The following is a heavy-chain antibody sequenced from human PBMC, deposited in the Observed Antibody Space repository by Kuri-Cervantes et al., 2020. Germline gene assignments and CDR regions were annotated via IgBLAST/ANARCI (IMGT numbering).Heavy chain of an antibody. CDR3: ARGWGGMYYFDY. CDR1: GAPIISDF. Sequence: SETLSLTCTVSGAPIISDFWSWIRQPPGKGLEWIGEINHSGSTNYNPSLKSRVTISVDTSKKQFSLKLSSVTAADTAVYYCARGWGGMYYFDYWGQGTLVTVSS. D-gene: IGHD2-21*01. CDR2: INHSGST. J-gene: IGHJ4*02. V-gene: IGHV4-34*01.